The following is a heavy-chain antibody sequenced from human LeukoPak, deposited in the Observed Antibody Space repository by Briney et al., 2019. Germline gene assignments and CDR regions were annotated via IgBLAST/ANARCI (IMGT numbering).Heavy chain of an antibody. J-gene: IGHJ4*02. CDR1: GFTFRSYA. CDR3: AKTSWLTPPYYFDY. D-gene: IGHD6-19*01. Sequence: PGGSLRLSCAASGFTFRSYAMSWVRQAPGKGLEWVSAISGSGGSTYYADSVMGRFTISRDNSKNTLYLQMNSLRVEDTAVYYCAKTSWLTPPYYFDYWGQGTLVTVSS. CDR2: ISGSGGST. V-gene: IGHV3-23*01.